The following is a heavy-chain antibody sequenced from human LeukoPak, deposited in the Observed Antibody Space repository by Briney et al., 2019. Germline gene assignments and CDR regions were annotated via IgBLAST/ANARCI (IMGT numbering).Heavy chain of an antibody. D-gene: IGHD3-22*01. CDR3: ARGPHTMIVVVIRLGSAFDI. CDR2: IKQDGSEK. Sequence: PGGSLRLSCAASGFTFGSYWMGWVRQAPGRGLEWVANIKQDGSEKYYVDSVKGRFTISRDNAKNSLYLQMNSLRAEDTAVYYCARGPHTMIVVVIRLGSAFDIWGQGSMVTVSS. J-gene: IGHJ3*02. CDR1: GFTFGSYW. V-gene: IGHV3-7*01.